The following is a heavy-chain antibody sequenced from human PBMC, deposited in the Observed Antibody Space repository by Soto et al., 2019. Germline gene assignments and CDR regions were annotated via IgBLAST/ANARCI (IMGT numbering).Heavy chain of an antibody. Sequence: QVQLQQWGAGLLKPSETLSLTCAVYGGSFSGYYWSWIRQPPGKGLEWIGEINHSGSTNYNPSLKGRVTISVDTSRNQFSLKLSSVPAADTAVNFCARGRSGGSCYSVFTSCGLTFDYWGQGTLVTVSS. CDR1: GGSFSGYY. CDR3: ARGRSGGSCYSVFTSCGLTFDY. J-gene: IGHJ4*02. CDR2: INHSGST. D-gene: IGHD2-15*01. V-gene: IGHV4-34*01.